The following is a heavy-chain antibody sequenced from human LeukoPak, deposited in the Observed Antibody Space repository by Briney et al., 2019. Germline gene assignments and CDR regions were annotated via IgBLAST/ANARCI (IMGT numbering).Heavy chain of an antibody. CDR3: ARGRAQVVPAATHGRGWFDP. Sequence: SETLSLTCTVSGGSISSYYWSWIRQPAGKGLEWIGRIYTSGSTNYNPSLKSRVTISVDTSKNQFSLKLSSVTAADTAVYYCARGRAQVVPAATHGRGWFDPWGQGTLVTVSS. D-gene: IGHD2-2*01. CDR2: IYTSGST. V-gene: IGHV4-4*07. CDR1: GGSISSYY. J-gene: IGHJ5*02.